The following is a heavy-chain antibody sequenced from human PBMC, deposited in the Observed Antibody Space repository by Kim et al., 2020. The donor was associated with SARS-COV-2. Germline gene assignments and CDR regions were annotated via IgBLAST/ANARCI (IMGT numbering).Heavy chain of an antibody. D-gene: IGHD3-16*01. V-gene: IGHV3-11*05. CDR3: AREETRGSYYFDY. Sequence: GGSLRLSCATSGFTFSDSYMTWIRQAPGKGLEWVSSISSSSSSTNYADSVRGRFTISRDNAKNSLYLQMNSLRAEDTAAYYCAREETRGSYYFDYWGQGTLVTVSS. CDR2: ISSSSSST. J-gene: IGHJ4*02. CDR1: GFTFSDSY.